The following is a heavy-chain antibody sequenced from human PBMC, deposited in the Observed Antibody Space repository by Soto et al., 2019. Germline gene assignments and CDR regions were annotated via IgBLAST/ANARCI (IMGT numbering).Heavy chain of an antibody. CDR1: GYSFTSYW. V-gene: IGHV5-10-1*01. D-gene: IGHD6-6*01. J-gene: IGHJ4*02. CDR3: ARRYSSSSYFDY. CDR2: IDPSDSYT. Sequence: PGESLKISCKCSGYSFTSYWIIWVRQMPGKGLEWMGRIDPSDSYTNYSPSFQGHVTISADKSISTAYLQWSSLKASDTAMYYCARRYSSSSYFDYWGQGTLVTV.